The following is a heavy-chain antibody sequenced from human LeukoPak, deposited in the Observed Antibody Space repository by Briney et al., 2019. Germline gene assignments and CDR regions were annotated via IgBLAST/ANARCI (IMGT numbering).Heavy chain of an antibody. J-gene: IGHJ4*02. Sequence: ASVKVSCKASGYTFTTYYIHWVRQAPGQGLERMGIINPSGGSTSYAQKFQGRVTMTRDTSTSTVYMELSSLRAEDTAVYFCTTPSRYYYDSSGYYPFDYWGQGALVTVSS. CDR1: GYTFTTYY. D-gene: IGHD3-22*01. CDR2: INPSGGST. CDR3: TTPSRYYYDSSGYYPFDY. V-gene: IGHV1-46*01.